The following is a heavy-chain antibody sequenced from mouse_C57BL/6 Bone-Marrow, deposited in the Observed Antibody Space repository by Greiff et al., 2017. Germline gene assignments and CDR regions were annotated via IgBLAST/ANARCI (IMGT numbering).Heavy chain of an antibody. CDR3: ASIADYYGSRDWYFDV. CDR2: IYPGGGNT. D-gene: IGHD1-1*01. V-gene: IGHV1-66*01. Sequence: QVQLQQSGPELVKPGASVKISCKASGYSFTSYYIHWVKQRPGQGLEWIGWIYPGGGNTKYNEKFKGKATLTADTSSSTAYMQLSSLTSEDSAVYYCASIADYYGSRDWYFDVWGTGTTVTVSS. CDR1: GYSFTSYY. J-gene: IGHJ1*03.